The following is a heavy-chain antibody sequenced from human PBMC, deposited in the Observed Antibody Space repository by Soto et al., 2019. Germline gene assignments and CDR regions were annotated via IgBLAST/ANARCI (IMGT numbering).Heavy chain of an antibody. CDR3: ASHYYDSSGYWYNWFDP. Sequence: QVQLVQSGAEVKKPGASVKVSCKASGYTFTSYDINWVRQATGQGLEWMGWMNPNSGNTGYAQKFQGRVTMTRNTSISTAYMELISLRSEDTAVYYCASHYYDSSGYWYNWFDPWGQGTLVTVSS. V-gene: IGHV1-8*01. J-gene: IGHJ5*02. CDR2: MNPNSGNT. D-gene: IGHD3-22*01. CDR1: GYTFTSYD.